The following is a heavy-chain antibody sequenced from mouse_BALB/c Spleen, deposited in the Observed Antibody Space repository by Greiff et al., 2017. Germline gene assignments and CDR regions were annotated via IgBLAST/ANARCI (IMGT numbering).Heavy chain of an antibody. V-gene: IGHV1-7*01. CDR2: INPSTGYT. J-gene: IGHJ3*01. CDR1: GYTFTSYW. D-gene: IGHD1-1*01. Sequence: QVQLKQSGAELAKPGASVKMSCKASGYTFTSYWMHWVKQRPGQGLEWIGYINPSTGYTEYNQKFKDKATLTADKSSSTAYMQLSSLTSEDSAVYYCAQSYGSMAWFAYWGQGTLVTVSA. CDR3: AQSYGSMAWFAY.